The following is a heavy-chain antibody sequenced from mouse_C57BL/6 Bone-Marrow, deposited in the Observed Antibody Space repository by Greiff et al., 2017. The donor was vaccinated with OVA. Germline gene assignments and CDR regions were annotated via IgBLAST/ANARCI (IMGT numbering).Heavy chain of an antibody. CDR1: GYTFTDYY. V-gene: IGHV1-77*01. J-gene: IGHJ3*01. Sequence: VHLVESGAELVKPGASVKLSCKASGYTFTDYYINWVKQRPGQGLEWIGKIGPGSGSTYYNEKFKGKATLTADKSSSTAYLQLSRLTSEDSAVYLCAGYYGNYYSNRGLAYWGQGTLVTVSA. CDR3: AGYYGNYYSNRGLAY. CDR2: IGPGSGST. D-gene: IGHD2-5*01.